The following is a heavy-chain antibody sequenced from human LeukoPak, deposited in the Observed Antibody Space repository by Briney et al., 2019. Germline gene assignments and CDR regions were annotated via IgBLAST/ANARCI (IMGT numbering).Heavy chain of an antibody. V-gene: IGHV3-23*01. CDR1: GFTFSSYA. CDR3: AKDQHYYDTTSYYYFDY. D-gene: IGHD3-22*01. Sequence: GGSLRLSCAASGFTFSSYAMSWVRQAPGKGLEWVSAISGSGGSTYYADSVKGRFTISRDNSKNTLYLQMNGLRAEDTAVYYCAKDQHYYDTTSYYYFDYWGQGTMVTVSS. J-gene: IGHJ4*02. CDR2: ISGSGGST.